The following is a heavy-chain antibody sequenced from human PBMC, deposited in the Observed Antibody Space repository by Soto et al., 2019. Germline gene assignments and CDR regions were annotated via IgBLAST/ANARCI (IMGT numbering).Heavy chain of an antibody. Sequence: SETLSLTCAVYGGSFSGYYWSWIRQPPGKWLEWIGEINHSGSTNYNPSLRSRVTISVDTSKNQFSLKLSSVTAADTAVYYCARGDLVVVVAATPVYYYYGMDVWGQGXTVTV. CDR1: GGSFSGYY. V-gene: IGHV4-34*01. CDR2: INHSGST. D-gene: IGHD2-15*01. J-gene: IGHJ6*02. CDR3: ARGDLVVVVAATPVYYYYGMDV.